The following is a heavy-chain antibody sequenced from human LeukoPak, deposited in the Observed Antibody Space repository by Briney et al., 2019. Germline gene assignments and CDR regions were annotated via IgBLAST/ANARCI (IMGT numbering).Heavy chain of an antibody. CDR2: ISSSSSYI. Sequence: GSLRLSCAASGFTFSSNSMNWFLQAPRKRLEWVSSISSSSSYIYYADSVKGRFTISRDNAKNSLYLQMNSLRAEDTAVYYCARGPWIQLWLVPQYYYYYMDVWGKGTTVTVSS. J-gene: IGHJ6*03. CDR3: ARGPWIQLWLVPQYYYYYMDV. CDR1: GFTFSSNS. V-gene: IGHV3-21*04. D-gene: IGHD5-18*01.